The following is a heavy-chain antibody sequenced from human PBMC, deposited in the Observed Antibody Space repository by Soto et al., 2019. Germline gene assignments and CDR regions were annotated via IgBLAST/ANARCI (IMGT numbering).Heavy chain of an antibody. CDR2: IYHSGST. Sequence: SETLSLTCAVSGGSISSSNWWSWVRQPPGKGLEWIGEIYHSGSTNYNPSLKSRVNITVDKSKNQFSLKLSSVTAADTAVYYCARYSTVADDEGYYYYYGMDVWGQGTTVTVSS. V-gene: IGHV4-4*02. D-gene: IGHD6-19*01. CDR1: GGSISSSNW. J-gene: IGHJ6*02. CDR3: ARYSTVADDEGYYYYYGMDV.